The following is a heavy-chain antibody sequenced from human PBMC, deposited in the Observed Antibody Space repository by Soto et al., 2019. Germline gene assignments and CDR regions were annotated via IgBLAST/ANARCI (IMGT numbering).Heavy chain of an antibody. CDR2: INQVGSET. CDR1: GFSFTSYW. Sequence: GGSLRLACAASGFSFTSYWMTWVRKGQGKGLEWVAIINQVGSETFYLDSVKGRFTISRDNAKNSLYLQMHSLGAEDTAVYYCARDGRLTGYDLFDYWGQGTLVTVSS. CDR3: ARDGRLTGYDLFDY. D-gene: IGHD5-12*01. V-gene: IGHV3-7*01. J-gene: IGHJ4*02.